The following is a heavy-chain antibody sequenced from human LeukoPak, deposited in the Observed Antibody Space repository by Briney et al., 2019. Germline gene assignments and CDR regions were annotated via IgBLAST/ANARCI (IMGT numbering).Heavy chain of an antibody. CDR1: GFTFSSYN. CDR2: IYYSGST. CDR3: ASPSYYYDSSGYYPYFDY. D-gene: IGHD3-22*01. Sequence: GSLRLSCAASGFTFSSYNMKWVRQAPGKGLEWIGSIYYSGSTYYNPSLKSRVTISVDTSKNQFSLKLSSVTAADTAVYYCASPSYYYDSSGYYPYFDYWGQGTLVTVSS. J-gene: IGHJ4*02. V-gene: IGHV4-39*01.